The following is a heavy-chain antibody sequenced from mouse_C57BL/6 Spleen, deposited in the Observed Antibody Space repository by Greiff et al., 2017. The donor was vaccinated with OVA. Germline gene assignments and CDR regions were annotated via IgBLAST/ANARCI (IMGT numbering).Heavy chain of an antibody. D-gene: IGHD2-5*01. CDR2: ISDGGSYT. Sequence: EVHLVESGGGLVKPGGSLKLSCAASGFTFSSYAMSWVRQTPEKRLEWVATISDGGSYTYYPDNVKGRFTISRDNAKNNLYLQMSHLKSEDTAMYYSARGGDYSNYGAYWGQGTLVTVSA. CDR1: GFTFSSYA. V-gene: IGHV5-4*01. J-gene: IGHJ3*01. CDR3: ARGGDYSNYGAY.